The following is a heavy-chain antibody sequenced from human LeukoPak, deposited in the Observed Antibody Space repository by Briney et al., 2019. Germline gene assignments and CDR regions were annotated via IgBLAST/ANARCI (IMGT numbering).Heavy chain of an antibody. CDR2: ISSSGSTI. V-gene: IGHV3-11*04. Sequence: GGSLRLSCAASGFTFSGYYMSWIRQAPGKGLEWVSYISSSGSTIYYADSVKGRFTISRDNAKNSLYLQMNSLRAEDTAVYYCARPGTLWAYYFDYWGQGTLVTVSS. J-gene: IGHJ4*02. CDR3: ARPGTLWAYYFDY. D-gene: IGHD2-21*01. CDR1: GFTFSGYY.